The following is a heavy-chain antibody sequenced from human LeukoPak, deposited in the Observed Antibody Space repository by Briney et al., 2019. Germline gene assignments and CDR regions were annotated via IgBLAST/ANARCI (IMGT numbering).Heavy chain of an antibody. CDR2: INHSGST. J-gene: IGHJ4*02. Sequence: SETLSLTCAVYGGSFSGYYWSRIRQPPGKGLEWIGEINHSGSTNYNPSLKSRVTISVDTSKNQFSLKLSSVTAADTAVYYCARRGQRGYSYGPSRPYYFDYWGQGTLVTVSS. V-gene: IGHV4-34*01. D-gene: IGHD5-18*01. CDR3: ARRGQRGYSYGPSRPYYFDY. CDR1: GGSFSGYY.